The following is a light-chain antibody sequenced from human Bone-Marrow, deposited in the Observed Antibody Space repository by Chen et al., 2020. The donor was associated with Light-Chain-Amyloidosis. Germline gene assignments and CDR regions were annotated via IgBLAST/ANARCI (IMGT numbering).Light chain of an antibody. CDR2: EVT. CDR3: SSYTITNTLV. J-gene: IGLJ1*01. Sequence: QSALTQPASVSGSPGQSIPFSCTGTSSDVGGDNHVSWYQQHPDKAPKLMIYEVTNRPSWVPDRFSGSKSDNTASLTISGLQTEDEADYFCSSYTITNTLVFGSGTRVTVL. CDR1: SSDVGGDNH. V-gene: IGLV2-14*01.